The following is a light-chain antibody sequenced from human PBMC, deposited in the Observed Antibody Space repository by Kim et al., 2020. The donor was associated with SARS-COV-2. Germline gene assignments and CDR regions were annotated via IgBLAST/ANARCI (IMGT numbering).Light chain of an antibody. CDR3: QAWDSATHVV. V-gene: IGLV3-1*01. J-gene: IGLJ2*01. Sequence: SYELTQPPSVSVSPGQTATITCSGDKLGEKFVSWYQQKAGQSPVLVIYQDNMRPSGIPERISGSNSGNTATLTISGAQAMDEADFYCQAWDSATHVVFGG. CDR1: KLGEKF. CDR2: QDN.